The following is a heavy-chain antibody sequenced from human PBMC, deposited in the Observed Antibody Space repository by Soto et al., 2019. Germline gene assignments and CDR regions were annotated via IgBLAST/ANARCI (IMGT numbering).Heavy chain of an antibody. D-gene: IGHD2-15*01. Sequence: EVQLVESGGGLVQPGGSLRLSCAASGFTFSSYSMNWVRQAPGKGLEWVSYISSSSSTIYYADSVKGRFTISRDNAKNSLYLQVNSLRAEDTAVYYCASCVVVVAAGAFDIWGQGTMVTVSS. CDR2: ISSSSSTI. CDR3: ASCVVVVAAGAFDI. CDR1: GFTFSSYS. V-gene: IGHV3-48*01. J-gene: IGHJ3*02.